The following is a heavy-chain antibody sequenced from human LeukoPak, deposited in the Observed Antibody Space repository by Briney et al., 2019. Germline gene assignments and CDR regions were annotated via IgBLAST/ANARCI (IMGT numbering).Heavy chain of an antibody. V-gene: IGHV4-59*01. Sequence: SETLSLTCTVSGGSISSYYWSWIRQPPGKGLEWIGYIYYSGSTNYNPSLKSRVTISVDTSKNQFSLELSSGTAADTAVYYCARDRGITMVRGVIERLYSWCDPWGQGTLVTVSS. J-gene: IGHJ5*02. CDR2: IYYSGST. D-gene: IGHD3-10*01. CDR1: GGSISSYY. CDR3: ARDRGITMVRGVIERLYSWCDP.